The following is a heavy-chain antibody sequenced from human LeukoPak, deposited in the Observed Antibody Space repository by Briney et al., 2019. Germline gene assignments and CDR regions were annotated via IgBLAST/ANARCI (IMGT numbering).Heavy chain of an antibody. CDR1: GYTFTNYP. J-gene: IGHJ3*02. D-gene: IGHD3-22*01. V-gene: IGHV7-4-1*02. Sequence: ASVKVSCKASGYTFTNYPINWVRQAPGQGLEWMGWINPNTANPTYAQDFTGRFVFSLDTSVNTAYLQISSLKAEDTAVYYCARGAKDSSGYSPTYAFDIWGQGTMVTVSS. CDR2: INPNTANP. CDR3: ARGAKDSSGYSPTYAFDI.